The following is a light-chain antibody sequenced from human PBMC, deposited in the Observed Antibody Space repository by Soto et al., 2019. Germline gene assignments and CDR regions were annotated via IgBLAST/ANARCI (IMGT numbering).Light chain of an antibody. Sequence: LSPAPVTLSLSPGETATLSCRASQSVSSSYLAWYQQKPGQAPRLLIYGASSRATGIPDRFSSSGSGTDFTLTISRLEPEDFAVYYCQQYGSSLWTFGQWTKVDLK. CDR2: GAS. V-gene: IGKV3-20*01. J-gene: IGKJ1*01. CDR1: QSVSSSY. CDR3: QQYGSSLWT.